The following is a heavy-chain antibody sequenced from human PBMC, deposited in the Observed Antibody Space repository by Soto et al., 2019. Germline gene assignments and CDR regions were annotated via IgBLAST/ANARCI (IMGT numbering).Heavy chain of an antibody. V-gene: IGHV1-3*01. CDR3: ARVNVHYDWGPTDY. J-gene: IGHJ4*02. Sequence: QVQLVQSGAEVKKPGASVRISCKASGYSLPTHTIHWVRQAPGHRLAWMGWINAANGHTKYSQNFQNRVTISSDTSASTVYMKLTGLTSDDTAIYYCARVNVHYDWGPTDYWGQGTLVTVSS. CDR1: GYSLPTHT. CDR2: INAANGHT. D-gene: IGHD7-27*01.